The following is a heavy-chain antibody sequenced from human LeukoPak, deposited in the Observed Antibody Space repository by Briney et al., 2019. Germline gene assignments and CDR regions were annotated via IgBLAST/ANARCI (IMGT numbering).Heavy chain of an antibody. V-gene: IGHV3-53*01. Sequence: PGGSLRLSCAASGFTVSRNYMSWVRQAPGKGLEWVSVIYSGGSTYYADSVKGRFTISRDNSKNTLYLQMNSLRAEDTAVYYWARNYGGNGSDYWGQGTLVTVSS. CDR1: GFTVSRNY. D-gene: IGHD4-23*01. CDR2: IYSGGST. CDR3: ARNYGGNGSDY. J-gene: IGHJ4*02.